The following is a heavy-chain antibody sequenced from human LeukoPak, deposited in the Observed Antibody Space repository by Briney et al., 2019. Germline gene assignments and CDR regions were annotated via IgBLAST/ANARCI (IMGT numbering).Heavy chain of an antibody. D-gene: IGHD3-16*01. CDR3: ARDPSFYDYVWGSSFPPHY. V-gene: IGHV3-23*01. J-gene: IGHJ4*02. Sequence: GGSLRLSCAASGFTFSSYAMSWVRQAPGKGLEWVSAISGSGGSTYYADSVKGRFTISRDNAKNSLCLQMNSLRAEDTAVYYCARDPSFYDYVWGSSFPPHYWGQGTLVTVSS. CDR1: GFTFSSYA. CDR2: ISGSGGST.